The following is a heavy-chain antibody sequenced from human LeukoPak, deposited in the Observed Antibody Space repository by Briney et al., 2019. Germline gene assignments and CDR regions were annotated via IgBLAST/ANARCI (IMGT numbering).Heavy chain of an antibody. D-gene: IGHD3-16*01. V-gene: IGHV3-21*01. CDR1: GFTFTSYT. Sequence: PGGSLRLSCAASGFTFTSYTMNWVRQAPGKGLEWVSSISSSSSYIYYADSEKGRFTISRDNAKNSLYLQMNSLRAEDTAVYYCARVGYSYANFDYWGQGTLVTVSS. CDR2: ISSSSSYI. CDR3: ARVGYSYANFDY. J-gene: IGHJ4*02.